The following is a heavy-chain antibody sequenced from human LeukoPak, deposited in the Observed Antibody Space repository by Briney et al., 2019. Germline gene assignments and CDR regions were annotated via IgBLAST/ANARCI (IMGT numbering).Heavy chain of an antibody. CDR1: GFTFSSYA. CDR2: ISGSGGST. CDR3: AKGKLWFGELLSTIDY. J-gene: IGHJ4*02. V-gene: IGHV3-23*01. Sequence: PGGSLRLSCAASGFTFSSYAMSWVRQAPGKGLEWVSAISGSGGSTYYADSVKGQFTISRDNSKNTLYLQMNSLRAEDTAVYYCAKGKLWFGELLSTIDYWGQGTLVTVSS. D-gene: IGHD3-10*01.